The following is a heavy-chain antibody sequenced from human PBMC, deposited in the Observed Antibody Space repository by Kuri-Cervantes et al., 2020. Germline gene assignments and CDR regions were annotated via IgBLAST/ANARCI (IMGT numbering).Heavy chain of an antibody. D-gene: IGHD2-2*02. CDR3: ARQTLRYCSSTSCYTTRGRNWFDP. Sequence: SETLSLTCTVSGGSISSYYWSWIRQPAGKGLEWIGRIYTSGSTNYNPSLKSRVTISVDTSKNQFSLKLSSVTAADTAVYYCARQTLRYCSSTSCYTTRGRNWFDPWGQGTLVTVSS. CDR2: IYTSGST. J-gene: IGHJ5*02. CDR1: GGSISSYY. V-gene: IGHV4-4*07.